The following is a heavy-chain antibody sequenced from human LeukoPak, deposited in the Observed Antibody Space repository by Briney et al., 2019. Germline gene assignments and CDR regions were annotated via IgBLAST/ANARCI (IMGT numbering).Heavy chain of an antibody. CDR1: GGSISSSSYY. CDR3: ARDWDYGGPKGVFDY. V-gene: IGHV4-30-2*01. J-gene: IGHJ4*02. CDR2: IYHSGST. Sequence: PSETLSLTCTVSGGSISSSSYYWSWIRQPPGKGLEWIGYIYHSGSTYYNPSLKSRVTISVDRSKNQFSLKLSSVTAADTAVYYCARDWDYGGPKGVFDYWGQGTLVTVSS. D-gene: IGHD4-23*01.